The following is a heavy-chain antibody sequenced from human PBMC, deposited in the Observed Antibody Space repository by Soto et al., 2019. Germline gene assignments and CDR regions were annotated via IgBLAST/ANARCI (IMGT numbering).Heavy chain of an antibody. CDR3: TRGAVTSRTFDY. CDR2: IYPDDSDT. J-gene: IGHJ4*02. CDR1: GYIIKNYW. Sequence: GESLKISCKASGYIIKNYWIGWVRQMPGQGLEWMGIIYPDDSDTRYSPSFQGQVTISIDKSISTAYVRWSSLKASDSAIYYCTRGAVTSRTFDYWGQGTLVTVSS. V-gene: IGHV5-51*01. D-gene: IGHD6-19*01.